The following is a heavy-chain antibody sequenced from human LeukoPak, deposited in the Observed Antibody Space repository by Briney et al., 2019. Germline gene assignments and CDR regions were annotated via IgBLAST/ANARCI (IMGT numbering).Heavy chain of an antibody. CDR3: ARTRDGFYYYYGMDV. V-gene: IGHV3-53*01. D-gene: IGHD5-24*01. Sequence: GGSLRLSCAASGFTVSSNYMNWVRQAPGKGLQWVSVIYSGGSTDYADSVKGRFTISRDTSKSTLYLQMNSLRAEDTAVYYCARTRDGFYYYYGMDVWGQGTTVTVSS. CDR2: IYSGGST. J-gene: IGHJ6*02. CDR1: GFTVSSNY.